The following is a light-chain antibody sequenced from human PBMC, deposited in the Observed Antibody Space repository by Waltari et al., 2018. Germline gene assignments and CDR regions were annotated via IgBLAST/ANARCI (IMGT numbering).Light chain of an antibody. V-gene: IGKV3D-20*01. CDR3: QQYGSSPYT. CDR1: QAVRSNY. CDR2: NAA. Sequence: EIVLTQSPATLSLSPGETATLSCGASQAVRSNYLAWYQHKSGLAPRLLIINAASRVTGIPDRFSGSGSGTDFTLTISRLEPEDFAVYYCQQYGSSPYTFGQGTKLEIK. J-gene: IGKJ2*01.